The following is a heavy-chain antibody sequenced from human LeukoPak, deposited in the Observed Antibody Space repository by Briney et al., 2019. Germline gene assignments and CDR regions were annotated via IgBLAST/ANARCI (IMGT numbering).Heavy chain of an antibody. J-gene: IGHJ4*02. Sequence: GGALTLSFAASGFTFSSYIMNWVRQAPGKGLEWVSSISSSSSYIYYADSVKGRFTISGDNAKNSLYLQMNSLRAEDTAVYYCARIGYQLLDYWGQGTLVTVSS. CDR2: ISSSSSYI. CDR3: ARIGYQLLDY. CDR1: GFTFSSYI. V-gene: IGHV3-21*01. D-gene: IGHD2-2*01.